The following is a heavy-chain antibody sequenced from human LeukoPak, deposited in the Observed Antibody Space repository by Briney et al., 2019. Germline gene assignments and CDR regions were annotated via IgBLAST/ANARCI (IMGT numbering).Heavy chain of an antibody. V-gene: IGHV3-72*01. CDR2: IRNKANSYAT. CDR3: ARDRYGGVDY. D-gene: IGHD4-23*01. Sequence: GGSLRLSCAASGFTFSDHYMDWVRQAPGKGLKWVGRIRNKANSYATGYAASVKGRFTISRDDSKNSVYLQLNSLKSEDTAVYYCARDRYGGVDYWGQGTLVTVSS. CDR1: GFTFSDHY. J-gene: IGHJ4*02.